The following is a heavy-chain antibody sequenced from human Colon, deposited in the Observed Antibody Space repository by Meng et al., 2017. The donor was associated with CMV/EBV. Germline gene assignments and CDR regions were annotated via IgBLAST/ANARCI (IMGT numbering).Heavy chain of an antibody. J-gene: IGHJ4*02. Sequence: SGFAFSTYALGWVRQAPGKGLEWVSAISGSGARTYHADSVKGRFIISRDNSKNTLSLQMNSLRAEDTAVYYCAKGLRGYTYGYYFDYWGQGTLVTVSS. V-gene: IGHV3-23*01. CDR2: ISGSGART. CDR3: AKGLRGYTYGYYFDY. CDR1: GFAFSTYA. D-gene: IGHD5-18*01.